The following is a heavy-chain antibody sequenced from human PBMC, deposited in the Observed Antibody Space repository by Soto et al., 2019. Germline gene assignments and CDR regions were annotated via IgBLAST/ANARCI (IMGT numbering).Heavy chain of an antibody. J-gene: IGHJ1*01. V-gene: IGHV1-18*04. CDR1: GYTYTSYG. D-gene: IGHD3-3*01. Sequence: ASVKVSCKASGYTYTSYGISWVRQAPGQGLEWMGWISAYNGNTNYAQKLQGRVTMTTDTSTSTAYMELRSLRSDDTAVYYCARGGYDFWSGYPLFFQHWGQGTLVTVSS. CDR3: ARGGYDFWSGYPLFFQH. CDR2: ISAYNGNT.